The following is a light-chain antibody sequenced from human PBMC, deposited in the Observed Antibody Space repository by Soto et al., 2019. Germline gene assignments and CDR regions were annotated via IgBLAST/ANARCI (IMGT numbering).Light chain of an antibody. CDR1: QSVSSSY. Sequence: DRVTLSCSASQSVSSSYFTWYQQKPGQAARLLLYGASTRATGIPARFSGSGAGTDFTLTISSRQPDDFSGYYFQQDDNSSGLTLGGGTNVDIK. CDR2: GAS. V-gene: IGKV3D-7*01. J-gene: IGKJ4*01. CDR3: QQDDNSSGLT.